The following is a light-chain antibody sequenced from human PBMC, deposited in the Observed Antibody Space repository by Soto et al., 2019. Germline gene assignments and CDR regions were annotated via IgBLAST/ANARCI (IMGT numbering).Light chain of an antibody. CDR1: QSVSSY. CDR3: QQRSNWPWT. Sequence: DIVLTQSPATLSLSPGERATLSCRAGQSVSSYLAWYQQKPGQAPRLLIFDASNRATGIPARFSGSGSGTDFTLTISNLVPEDLAVYYCQQRSNWPWTFGQGTKVEIK. J-gene: IGKJ1*01. CDR2: DAS. V-gene: IGKV3-11*01.